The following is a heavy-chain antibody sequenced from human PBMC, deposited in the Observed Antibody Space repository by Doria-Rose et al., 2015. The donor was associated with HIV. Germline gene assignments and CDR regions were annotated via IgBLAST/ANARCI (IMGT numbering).Heavy chain of an antibody. CDR3: AKEVRAGYNYGGVDY. CDR2: ISASGDDM. J-gene: IGHJ4*02. CDR1: GFTFSSFA. Sequence: VQLQESGGGLVRPGGSLRLSCAASGFTFSSFAMNWVRQAPGKGLEWVSSISASGDDMYYADFVKGRFTVSRDNSKNTLYLQVSSLRADDTAIYYCAKEVRAGYNYGGVDYWGQGTLVTVSS. V-gene: IGHV3-23*01. D-gene: IGHD5-18*01.